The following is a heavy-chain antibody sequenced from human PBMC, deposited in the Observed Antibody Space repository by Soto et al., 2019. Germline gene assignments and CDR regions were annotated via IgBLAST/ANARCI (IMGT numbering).Heavy chain of an antibody. Sequence: KVSCKASGYTFTSYGISWVRQAPGQGLEWMGWISAYNGNTNYAQKLQGRVTMTTDTSTSTAYMELRSLRSDDTAVYYCARDYGDYVGDWFDPWGQGTLVTVSS. CDR3: ARDYGDYVGDWFDP. CDR2: ISAYNGNT. V-gene: IGHV1-18*01. CDR1: GYTFTSYG. D-gene: IGHD4-17*01. J-gene: IGHJ5*02.